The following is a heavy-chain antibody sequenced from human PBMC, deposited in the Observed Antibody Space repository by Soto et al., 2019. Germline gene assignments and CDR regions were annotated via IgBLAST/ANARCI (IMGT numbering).Heavy chain of an antibody. CDR2: ISGSGGST. Sequence: PGGSLRLSCAASGFTFSSYAMSWVRQAPGKGLEWVSAISGSGGSTYYADSVKGRFTISRDNSKNTLYLQMNSLRAEDTAVCYCAKDQVAPAVAGTLDYWGQGTLVTVSS. V-gene: IGHV3-23*01. D-gene: IGHD6-19*01. J-gene: IGHJ4*02. CDR3: AKDQVAPAVAGTLDY. CDR1: GFTFSSYA.